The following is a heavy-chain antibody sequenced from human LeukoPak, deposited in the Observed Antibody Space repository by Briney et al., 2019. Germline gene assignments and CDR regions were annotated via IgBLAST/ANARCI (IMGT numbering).Heavy chain of an antibody. D-gene: IGHD3-10*01. Sequence: ASEALSLTCAVSGGSISSGGYSWSWIRQPPGKGLEWIGYIYHSGSTNYNASLKSRVTISLDTSKNQFSLKLSSVTAADTAVYYCARHANYYGSGSYLNWFDPWGQGTLVTVSS. V-gene: IGHV4-30-2*01. J-gene: IGHJ5*02. CDR3: ARHANYYGSGSYLNWFDP. CDR1: GGSISSGGYS. CDR2: IYHSGST.